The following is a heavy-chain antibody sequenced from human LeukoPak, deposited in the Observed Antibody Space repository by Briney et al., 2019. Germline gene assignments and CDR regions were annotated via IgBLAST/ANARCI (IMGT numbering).Heavy chain of an antibody. CDR2: INSDGSST. D-gene: IGHD4-17*01. J-gene: IGHJ4*02. Sequence: PGGSLRLSCAASGFTFSNYWMHWVRQAPGKGLVWVSRINSDGSSTTSADSVKGRFTISRDNAKNTPYLQMNSLRAEDTAVYYCAKGGATVIDNWGQGTLVTVSS. CDR3: AKGGATVIDN. V-gene: IGHV3-74*01. CDR1: GFTFSNYW.